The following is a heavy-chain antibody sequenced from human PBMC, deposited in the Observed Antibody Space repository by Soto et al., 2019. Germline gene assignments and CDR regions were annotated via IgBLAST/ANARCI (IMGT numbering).Heavy chain of an antibody. V-gene: IGHV1-2*04. J-gene: IGHJ5*02. CDR3: ARGISFDSGSVDP. CDR2: INPNSGGT. D-gene: IGHD2-15*01. CDR1: GYTFTGYY. Sequence: QVPLVQSGAEVKKPGASVKVYCKASGYTFTGYYMHWVRQAPGHGLEWMGWINPNSGGTNYAQKFQGWVTMTRDTSISTAYMELSRLRSDDTAVYYCARGISFDSGSVDPWGQGTLVTVSS.